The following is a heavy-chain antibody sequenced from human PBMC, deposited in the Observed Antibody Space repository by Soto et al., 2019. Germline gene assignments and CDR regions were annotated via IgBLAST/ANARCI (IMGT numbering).Heavy chain of an antibody. CDR3: ARGSASYIYYYYGMDV. V-gene: IGHV4-59*01. CDR2: IYYSGST. Sequence: ETLSLTCTVSGGSISSYYWSWIRQPPGKGLEWIGYIYYSGSTNYNPSLKSRVTISVDTSKNQFSLKLSSVTAADTAVYYCARGSASYIYYYYGMDVWGQGTTVTVSS. CDR1: GGSISSYY. J-gene: IGHJ6*02. D-gene: IGHD2-15*01.